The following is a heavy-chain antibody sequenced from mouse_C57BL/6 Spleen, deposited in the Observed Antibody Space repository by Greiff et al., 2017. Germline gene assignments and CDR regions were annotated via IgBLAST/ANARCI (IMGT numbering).Heavy chain of an antibody. V-gene: IGHV2-6-1*01. Sequence: QVQLKQSGPGLVAPSQSLSITCPVSGFSLTSYGVHWVRQPPGKGLEWLVVIWSDGSTTYNSALKSRLSISKDNSKSQVFLKMNSLQTDDTAMYYCARHSIYYYGSAYAMDYWGQGTSVTVSS. CDR2: IWSDGST. CDR3: ARHSIYYYGSAYAMDY. J-gene: IGHJ4*01. D-gene: IGHD1-1*01. CDR1: GFSLTSYG.